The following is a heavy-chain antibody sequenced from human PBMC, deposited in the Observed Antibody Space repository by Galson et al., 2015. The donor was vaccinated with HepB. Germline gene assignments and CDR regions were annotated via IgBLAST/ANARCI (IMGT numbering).Heavy chain of an antibody. CDR2: ISYDGSNK. CDR1: GFTFSSYA. V-gene: IGHV3-30-3*01. CDR3: ARASSSSDHETYYYYYYYMDV. Sequence: SLRLSCAASGFTFSSYAMHWVRQAPGKGLEWVAVISYDGSNKYYADSVKGRFTISRDNSKNTLYLQMNSLRAEDTAVYYCARASSSSDHETYYYYYYYMDVWGKGTTVTVSS. D-gene: IGHD6-6*01. J-gene: IGHJ6*03.